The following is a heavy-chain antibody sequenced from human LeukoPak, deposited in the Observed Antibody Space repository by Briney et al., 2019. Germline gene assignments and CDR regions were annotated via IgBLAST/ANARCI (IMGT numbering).Heavy chain of an antibody. CDR2: ITTSSSYM. D-gene: IGHD5-18*01. V-gene: IGHV3-21*04. J-gene: IGHJ4*02. CDR1: GFTFSAYN. Sequence: PGGSLRLSCAASGFTFSAYNMNWVRRTPGKGLEWVSSITTSSSYMFYADSVRGRFTISRDNAENSLYLQMNSLRAEDTAVYYCAKVAGYSYVGVYYFDYWGQGTLVTVSS. CDR3: AKVAGYSYVGVYYFDY.